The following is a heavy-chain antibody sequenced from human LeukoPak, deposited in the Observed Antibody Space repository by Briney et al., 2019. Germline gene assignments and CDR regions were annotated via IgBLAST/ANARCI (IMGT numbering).Heavy chain of an antibody. D-gene: IGHD3-16*01. Sequence: ASVKVSCKASGYTFTSYYIHWVRQAPRQGLEWMGIINPSGGSASYAQKFQGRLTITRDTSTSTVYMELSSLTSEDTAVYYCARDPLSVSGSYPSYYFDYWGQGTLVTVSS. J-gene: IGHJ4*02. CDR1: GYTFTSYY. V-gene: IGHV1-46*01. CDR2: INPSGGSA. CDR3: ARDPLSVSGSYPSYYFDY.